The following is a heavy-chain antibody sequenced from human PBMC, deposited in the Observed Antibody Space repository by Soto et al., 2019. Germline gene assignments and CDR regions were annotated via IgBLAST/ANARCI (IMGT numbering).Heavy chain of an antibody. CDR2: INSDGSST. D-gene: IGHD5-18*01. V-gene: IGHV3-74*01. J-gene: IGHJ4*02. CDR1: GFTFSSYW. Sequence: GGSLRLSCAASGFTFSSYWMHWVRQAPGKGLVWVSRINSDGSSTSYADSVKGRFTISRDNAKNTLYLQMNSLRAEDTAVYYCARESIGRGSRIQLWDFDYWGQGTLVTVSS. CDR3: ARESIGRGSRIQLWDFDY.